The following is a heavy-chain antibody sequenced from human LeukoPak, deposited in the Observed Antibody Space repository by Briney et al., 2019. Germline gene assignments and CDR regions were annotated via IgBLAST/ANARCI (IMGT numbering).Heavy chain of an antibody. D-gene: IGHD2-2*01. CDR1: GYTFTSYG. J-gene: IGHJ6*03. Sequence: ASVKVSCKASGYTFTSYGISWVRQAPGQGLEWMGWISAYNGNTNYAQKLQGRVTMTTDTSTSTAYMELRSLRSDDTAVYYCARGVVPPAKTANYYYYYMDVWGKGTTVTVSS. CDR2: ISAYNGNT. V-gene: IGHV1-18*01. CDR3: ARGVVPPAKTANYYYYYMDV.